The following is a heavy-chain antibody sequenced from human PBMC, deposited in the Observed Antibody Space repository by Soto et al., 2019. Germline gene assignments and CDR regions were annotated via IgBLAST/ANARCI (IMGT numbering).Heavy chain of an antibody. D-gene: IGHD3-10*01. CDR1: GFTFSSYG. Sequence: GGSLRLSCAASGFTFSSYGMHWVRQAPGKGLEWVAVISYDGSNKYYADSVKGRFTISRDNSKNTLYLQMNSLRAEDTAVYYCARVGFGTIFYWGQGTLVTVSS. CDR2: ISYDGSNK. J-gene: IGHJ4*02. V-gene: IGHV3-30*03. CDR3: ARVGFGTIFY.